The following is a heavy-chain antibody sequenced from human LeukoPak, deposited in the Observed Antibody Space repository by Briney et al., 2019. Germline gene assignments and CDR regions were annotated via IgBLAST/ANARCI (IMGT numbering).Heavy chain of an antibody. J-gene: IGHJ3*02. CDR2: IKQEGSEK. CDR3: ARVGIGHAFDI. V-gene: IGHV3-7*01. D-gene: IGHD1-14*01. CDR1: EFTFSSYW. Sequence: SGGSLRLSCAASEFTFSSYWMSWVRQAPGKGREGVANIKQEGSEKYYVDSVKGRFTISRDNAKNSLYLQMNSLRAEDTAVYYCARVGIGHAFDIWGQGTMVTVSS.